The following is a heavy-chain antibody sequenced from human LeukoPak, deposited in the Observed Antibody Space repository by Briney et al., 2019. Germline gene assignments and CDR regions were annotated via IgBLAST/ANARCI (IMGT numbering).Heavy chain of an antibody. Sequence: GGSLRLSCAASGFXFNNYAISWVRQAPGQGLEWLSAMSAGGGVTYYAAPGKGRLTISRDNSKKKVFLQMNSLRADDTAVYYCAKARWYSAKTYATYDDAYDIWGQGTMVTVSS. CDR1: GFXFNNYA. V-gene: IGHV3-23*01. J-gene: IGHJ3*02. D-gene: IGHD1-26*01. CDR2: MSAGGGVT. CDR3: AKARWYSAKTYATYDDAYDI.